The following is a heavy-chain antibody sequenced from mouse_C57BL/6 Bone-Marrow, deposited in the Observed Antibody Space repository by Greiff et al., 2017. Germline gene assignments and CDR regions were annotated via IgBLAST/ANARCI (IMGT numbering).Heavy chain of an antibody. CDR3: TTTYGSSYDAMDY. D-gene: IGHD1-1*01. J-gene: IGHJ4*01. V-gene: IGHV14-1*01. CDR2: IDPEDGDT. Sequence: VQLQQSGAELVRPGASVKLSCTASGFNIKDYYMHWVKQRPEQGLEWIGRIDPEDGDTEYAPKFQGKATMTADTSSNTAYLQLSSLTSEDTAVYYGTTTYGSSYDAMDYWGQGTSVTVSS. CDR1: GFNIKDYY.